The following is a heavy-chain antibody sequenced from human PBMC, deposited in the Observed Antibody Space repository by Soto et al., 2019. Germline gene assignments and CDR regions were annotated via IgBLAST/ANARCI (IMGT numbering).Heavy chain of an antibody. CDR3: ARVISAARYKLLRNWFDP. D-gene: IGHD2-2*01. Sequence: SVKVSCKASGGTFSSYAISWVRQAPGQGLEWMGGIIPIFGTANYAQKFQGRVTITADKSTSTAYMELSSLRSEDTAVYYCARVISAARYKLLRNWFDPWGQGTLVTVSS. V-gene: IGHV1-69*06. CDR1: GGTFSSYA. CDR2: IIPIFGTA. J-gene: IGHJ5*02.